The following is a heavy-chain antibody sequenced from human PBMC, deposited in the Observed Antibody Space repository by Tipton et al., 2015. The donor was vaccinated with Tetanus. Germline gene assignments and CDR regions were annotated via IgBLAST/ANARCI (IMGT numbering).Heavy chain of an antibody. CDR1: GGSISRYY. CDR3: ARGGRYDYGVQGWFDP. CDR2: IYYSGST. V-gene: IGHV4-59*01. J-gene: IGHJ5*02. D-gene: IGHD4-17*01. Sequence: LRLSCTVSGGSISRYYWSWIRQPPGKGLEWIGYIYYSGSTNYNPSLKSRVTISVDTSKNQFSLKLSSVTAADTAVYYCARGGRYDYGVQGWFDPWGQGTLVTVSS.